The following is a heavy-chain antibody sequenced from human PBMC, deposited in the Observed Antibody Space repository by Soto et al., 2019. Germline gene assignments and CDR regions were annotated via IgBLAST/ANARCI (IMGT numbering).Heavy chain of an antibody. CDR3: ATPTLLGYCSSTSCSFDY. Sequence: ASVKVSCKVSGYTLTELSMHWVRQAPGKGLEWMGGFDPEGGETIYAQKFQGRVTMTEDTSTDTAYMELSSLRSEDTAVYYCATPTLLGYCSSTSCSFDYWGQGTLVTVSS. J-gene: IGHJ4*02. CDR1: GYTLTELS. D-gene: IGHD2-2*01. CDR2: FDPEGGET. V-gene: IGHV1-24*01.